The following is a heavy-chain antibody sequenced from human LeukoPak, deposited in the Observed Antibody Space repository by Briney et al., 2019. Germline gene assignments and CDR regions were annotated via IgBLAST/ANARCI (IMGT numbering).Heavy chain of an antibody. CDR2: IWYDGSNK. Sequence: GGSLRLSCAASGFTFSSYGMHWVRQAPGKGLEWVAVIWYDGSNKYYADSVKGRFTISRDNSKNTLYLQMNSLRAEDTAVYYCARDRGYSGYDLSYFVFSGAPVYGMDVWGQGTTVTVSS. CDR1: GFTFSSYG. V-gene: IGHV3-33*01. J-gene: IGHJ6*02. CDR3: ARDRGYSGYDLSYFVFSGAPVYGMDV. D-gene: IGHD5-12*01.